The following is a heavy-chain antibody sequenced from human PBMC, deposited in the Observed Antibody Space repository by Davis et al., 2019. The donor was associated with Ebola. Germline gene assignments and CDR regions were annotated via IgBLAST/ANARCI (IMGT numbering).Heavy chain of an antibody. V-gene: IGHV4-39*01. J-gene: IGHJ3*02. D-gene: IGHD3-16*02. CDR2: IYYSGST. Sequence: WVRQAPGKGLEWIGSIYYSGSTYYNPSLKSRVTISVDTSKNQFSLKLSSVTAADTAVYYCARHLPFGGVIVIPAAFDIWGQGTMVTVSS. CDR3: ARHLPFGGVIVIPAAFDI.